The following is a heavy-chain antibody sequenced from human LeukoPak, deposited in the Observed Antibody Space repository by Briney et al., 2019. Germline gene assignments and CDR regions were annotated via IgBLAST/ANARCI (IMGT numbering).Heavy chain of an antibody. CDR2: ISAYNGNT. D-gene: IGHD2-2*01. CDR1: GYTFTSYG. J-gene: IGHJ6*04. CDR3: ARGGYCSSTSCYAAYYYYGMDV. Sequence: ASVKVSCKASGYTFTSYGISWVRQAPGQGLEWMGWISAYNGNTNYAQKLQGRVTMTTDTSTSTAYMELSSLRSEDTAVYYCARGGYCSSTSCYAAYYYYGMDVWGKGTTVTVSS. V-gene: IGHV1-18*01.